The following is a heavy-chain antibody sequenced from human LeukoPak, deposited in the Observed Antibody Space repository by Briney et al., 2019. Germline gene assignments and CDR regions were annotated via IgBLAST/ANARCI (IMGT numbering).Heavy chain of an antibody. D-gene: IGHD3-9*01. CDR2: IRYDGSNK. V-gene: IGHV3-30*02. CDR3: ARDRDILTGFYYYGMDV. CDR1: GFTFSSYG. Sequence: GGSLRLSCAASGFTFSSYGMHWVRQAPGKGLEWVAFIRYDGSNKYYADSVKGRFTISRDNSKNTMYLQINSLRAEDTAVYFCARDRDILTGFYYYGMDVWGQGTTVTVSS. J-gene: IGHJ6*02.